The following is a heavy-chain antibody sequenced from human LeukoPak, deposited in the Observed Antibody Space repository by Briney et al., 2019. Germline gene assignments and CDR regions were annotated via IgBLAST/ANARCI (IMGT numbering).Heavy chain of an antibody. CDR3: ARAYYDSSGYHYFDY. CDR1: GFTFSSYG. Sequence: PGGSLRLSCAASGFTFSSYGMSWVRQAPGKGLEWVSYISSSSSTIYYADSVKGRFTISRDNAKNSLYLQMNSLRAEDTAVYYCARAYYDSSGYHYFDYWGQGTLVTVSS. V-gene: IGHV3-48*01. J-gene: IGHJ4*02. CDR2: ISSSSSTI. D-gene: IGHD3-22*01.